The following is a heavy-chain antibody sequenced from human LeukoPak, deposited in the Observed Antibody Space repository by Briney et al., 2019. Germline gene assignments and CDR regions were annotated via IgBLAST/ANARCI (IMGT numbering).Heavy chain of an antibody. D-gene: IGHD5-12*01. CDR1: GYTFTGYY. J-gene: IGHJ4*02. V-gene: IGHV1-2*02. CDR2: INPNSGGT. CDR3: ARGEGDSGYDSPPRIFDY. Sequence: ASVKVSCKASGYTFTGYYMHWVRQAPGQGLEWMGWINPNSGGTNYAQKFQGRVTITADKSTSTAYMELSSLRSEDTAVYYCARGEGDSGYDSPPRIFDYWGQGTLVTVSS.